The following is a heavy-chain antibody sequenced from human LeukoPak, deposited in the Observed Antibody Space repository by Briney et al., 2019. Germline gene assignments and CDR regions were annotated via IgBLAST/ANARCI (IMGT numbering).Heavy chain of an antibody. J-gene: IGHJ4*02. Sequence: GGSLRLSCAASGFTFSSYAMSWVRLAPEKGLEWVSDISGSGGSTYYADSMKGRFTISRDNSKNTLYLQMNSLRADDTAVYYCSNLRGRGAYACSGSGCYSYWGQRTLVTVSP. CDR2: ISGSGGST. CDR3: SNLRGRGAYACSGSGCYSY. D-gene: IGHD2-15*01. V-gene: IGHV3-23*01. CDR1: GFTFSSYA.